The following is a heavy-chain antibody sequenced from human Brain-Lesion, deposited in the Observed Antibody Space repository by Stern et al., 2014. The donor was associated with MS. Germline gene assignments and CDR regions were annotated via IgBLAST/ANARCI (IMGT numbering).Heavy chain of an antibody. CDR1: GGSISSSNW. CDR3: ARFPASMPHVFDS. J-gene: IGHJ4*02. CDR2: SDHSGST. D-gene: IGHD2-2*01. V-gene: IGHV4-4*02. Sequence: QVQLVESGPGLVKPSGTLSLTCAVSGGSISSSNWWSWVRQSPGKGLEWIGESDHSGSTIYNPSLKSRVTVSVDKSKNRFSPNLRSVPAADTAVYFCARFPASMPHVFDSWGQGTLVTVSS.